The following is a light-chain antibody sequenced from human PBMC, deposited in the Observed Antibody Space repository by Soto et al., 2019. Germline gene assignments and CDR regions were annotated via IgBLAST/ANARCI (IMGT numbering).Light chain of an antibody. Sequence: DIQMTQSPSTLSASVGDRVTITCRASQSMSSWLAWYQQKPGKAPKLLIYDASSLESGVPSRFSGSGSGTEFTLTISSLQPDDFATCYCQQYNSYSRTFGQGTKVEIK. CDR3: QQYNSYSRT. V-gene: IGKV1-5*01. CDR2: DAS. J-gene: IGKJ1*01. CDR1: QSMSSW.